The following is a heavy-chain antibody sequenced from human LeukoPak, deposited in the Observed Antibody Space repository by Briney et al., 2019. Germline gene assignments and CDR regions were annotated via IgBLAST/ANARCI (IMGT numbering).Heavy chain of an antibody. D-gene: IGHD3-16*01. CDR1: GGSISSSTYY. CDR3: ARDGGRWPHYAFDI. V-gene: IGHV4-39*07. CDR2: IFYDGST. Sequence: SETLSLTCTVSGGSISSSTYYWGWIRQPPGKGLEWIGNIFYDGSTYFNPSLKSRAIISIDRSKNQFSLRLSSVTAADTAVYYCARDGGRWPHYAFDIWGHGTMVTVSS. J-gene: IGHJ3*02.